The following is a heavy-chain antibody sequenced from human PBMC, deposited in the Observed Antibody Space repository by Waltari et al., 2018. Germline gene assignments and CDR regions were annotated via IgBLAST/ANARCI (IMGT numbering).Heavy chain of an antibody. CDR1: GVSIRISNW. V-gene: IGHV4-4*02. CDR2: IYHSGST. CDR3: ARDRDDYGDYALDY. J-gene: IGHJ4*02. Sequence: QVQLQESGPGRVKPSGTLSLTCAVSGVSIRISNWWSWVSQPPGKGLEWIGEIYHSGSTNYNPSLKSRVTISVDKSKNQFSLKLSSVTAADTAVYYCARDRDDYGDYALDYWGQGTLVTVSS. D-gene: IGHD4-17*01.